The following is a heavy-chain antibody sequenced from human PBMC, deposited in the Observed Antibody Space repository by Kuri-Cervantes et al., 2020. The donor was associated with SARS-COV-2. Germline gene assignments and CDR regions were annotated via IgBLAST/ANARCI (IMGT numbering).Heavy chain of an antibody. D-gene: IGHD3-3*01. V-gene: IGHV3-30-3*01. J-gene: IGHJ4*02. CDR3: ARERGGFWSGYPDY. Sequence: GESLKISCAASGFTFSSYAMHWVRQAPGKGLEWVAVISYDGSNKYYADSVKGRFTISRDNSKNTLYLQMNSLRAEDTAVYYCARERGGFWSGYPDYWGQGTLVTVSS. CDR1: GFTFSSYA. CDR2: ISYDGSNK.